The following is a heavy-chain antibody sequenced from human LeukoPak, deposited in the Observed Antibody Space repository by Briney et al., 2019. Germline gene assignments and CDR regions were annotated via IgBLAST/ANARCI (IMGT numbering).Heavy chain of an antibody. Sequence: ASVKVSCKASGGTFSSYAIIWVRQAPGQGLEWMGWMNPNSGNTGYAQKFQGRVTITRNTSISTAYMELSSLRSEDTAVYYCARAYYDFWSGYWREGYYFDYWGQGTLVTVSS. V-gene: IGHV1-8*03. CDR1: GGTFSSYA. D-gene: IGHD3-3*01. J-gene: IGHJ4*02. CDR2: MNPNSGNT. CDR3: ARAYYDFWSGYWREGYYFDY.